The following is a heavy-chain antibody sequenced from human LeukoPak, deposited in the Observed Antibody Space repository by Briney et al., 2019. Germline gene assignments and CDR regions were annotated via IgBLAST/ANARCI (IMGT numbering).Heavy chain of an antibody. D-gene: IGHD2-2*01. J-gene: IGHJ4*02. V-gene: IGHV3-48*02. CDR1: GFTFSTYS. CDR2: MSGDGKTI. Sequence: GGSLRLSCSASGFTFSTYSMTWVRQTPGKGLEWVSYMSGDGKTIFYADSVRGRFTISRDNAKNSLYLQMNSLRDEDTAVYYCAKEVGYFDNWGQGTLVTVSS. CDR3: AKEVGYFDN.